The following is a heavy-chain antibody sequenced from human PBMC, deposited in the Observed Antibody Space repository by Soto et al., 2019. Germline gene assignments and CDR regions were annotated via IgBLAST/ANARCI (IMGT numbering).Heavy chain of an antibody. CDR1: GYSSTSYW. V-gene: IGHV5-10-1*01. Sequence: GASQTISSKAWGYSSTSYWISWVRQMPGKGLELMGMIDPSASYTNYSPSFQGLVTISAAKSITTAYQQWSSMKASDTAMFYCGRQGSGYSSSSYGYYGGPGTLGDVSS. CDR2: IDPSASYT. D-gene: IGHD6-6*01. J-gene: IGHJ4*01. CDR3: GRQGSGYSSSSYGYY.